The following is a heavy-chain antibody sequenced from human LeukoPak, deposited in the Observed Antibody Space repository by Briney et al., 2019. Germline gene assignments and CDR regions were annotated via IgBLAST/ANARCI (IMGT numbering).Heavy chain of an antibody. D-gene: IGHD3-10*01. CDR3: ARDRGSGRGYFQH. CDR1: GYTFTGYY. CDR2: INPNSGGT. V-gene: IGHV1-2*02. Sequence: ASVKVSCKASGYTFTGYYMHWVRQAPGQGLEWMGWINPNSGGTTYAQKFQGRVTMTRDTSISTAYMELSRLRSDDTAVYYCARDRGSGRGYFQHWGQGTLVTVSS. J-gene: IGHJ1*01.